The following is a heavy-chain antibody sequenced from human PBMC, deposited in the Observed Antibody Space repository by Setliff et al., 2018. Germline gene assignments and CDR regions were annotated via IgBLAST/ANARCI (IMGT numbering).Heavy chain of an antibody. D-gene: IGHD2-21*02. Sequence: SVKVSCKASGGTFTNYGVSWVRQAPGQGLEWMGGTIPLFGTTDYAQKFHGRVTIITDESTSTAYMELSSLRSEDTAVYYCARESVVVVTTTNYYYYMDVWGKGTTVTVSS. J-gene: IGHJ6*03. V-gene: IGHV1-69*05. CDR3: ARESVVVVTTTNYYYYMDV. CDR2: TIPLFGTT. CDR1: GGTFTNYG.